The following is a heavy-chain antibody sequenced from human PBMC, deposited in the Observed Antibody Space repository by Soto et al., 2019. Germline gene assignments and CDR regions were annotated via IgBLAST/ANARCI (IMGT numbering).Heavy chain of an antibody. CDR1: GYTFTSYY. CDR2: INPSGGST. D-gene: IGHD6-13*01. CDR3: ARGGRIAAAGTSPYYFDY. Sequence: ASVKVSCKASGYTFTSYYMHWVRQAPGQGLEWMGIINPSGGSTSYAQKLQGRVTMTTDTSTSTAYMELSSLRSEDTAVYYCARGGRIAAAGTSPYYFDYWGQGTLVTVSS. V-gene: IGHV1-46*01. J-gene: IGHJ4*02.